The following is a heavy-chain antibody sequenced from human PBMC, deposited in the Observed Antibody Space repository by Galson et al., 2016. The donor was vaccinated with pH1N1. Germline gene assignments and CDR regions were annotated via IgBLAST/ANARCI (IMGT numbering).Heavy chain of an antibody. V-gene: IGHV3-23*01. J-gene: IGHJ3*02. Sequence: SLRLSCAASGSNSDYNMNWVRLAPGKGLEWVSSISGSGGRKHYADSVQGRFIISRNNSKNTLYLQMNSLRAGDTALYFCAKGGYDDYGLDVFDIWGQGTMVIVSS. CDR3: AKGGYDDYGLDVFDI. CDR2: ISGSGGRK. CDR1: GSNSDYN. D-gene: IGHD4-17*01.